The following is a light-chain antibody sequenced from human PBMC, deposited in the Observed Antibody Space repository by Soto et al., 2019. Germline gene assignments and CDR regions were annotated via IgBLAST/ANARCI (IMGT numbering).Light chain of an antibody. J-gene: IGKJ1*01. CDR2: DAS. Sequence: DIQMTQSPSTLSASVGDRVTITCRASQSISSWLAWYQQKPGKAPKVLIHDASSLESGVPSRLSGSGSGTEFTLTISSLQPDDFATYYCQQYNTYSETFGQGTKVEIK. CDR3: QQYNTYSET. CDR1: QSISSW. V-gene: IGKV1-5*01.